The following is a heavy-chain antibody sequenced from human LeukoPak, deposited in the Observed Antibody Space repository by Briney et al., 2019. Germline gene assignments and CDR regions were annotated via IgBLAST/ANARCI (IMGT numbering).Heavy chain of an antibody. CDR2: ISYDGSNK. D-gene: IGHD6-19*01. Sequence: GRSLRLSCAASGFTFIRYAMHWVRQGPGKGLEWVAAISYDGSNKKYADSVKCRFTISRDNSKNTLYLQMNSLRAEDTAVYYCARGVRIAVAGNIDYWGQGTLVTVSS. CDR3: ARGVRIAVAGNIDY. CDR1: GFTFIRYA. J-gene: IGHJ4*02. V-gene: IGHV3-30*04.